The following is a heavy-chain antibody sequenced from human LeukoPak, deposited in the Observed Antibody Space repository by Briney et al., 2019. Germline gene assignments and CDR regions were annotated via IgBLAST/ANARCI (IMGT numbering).Heavy chain of an antibody. D-gene: IGHD2-21*01. V-gene: IGHV3-33*01. CDR2: IWYDGSNK. CDR3: ARDPGRSYSYMDV. CDR1: GFTFSSYG. Sequence: QAGRSLRLSCAASGFTFSSYGMHWVRQAPGKGLEWVAVIWYDGSNKYYADSVKGRFTISRDNSKNTLYLQMYSLRAEDTAVYYCARDPGRSYSYMDVWGKGTTVTVSS. J-gene: IGHJ6*03.